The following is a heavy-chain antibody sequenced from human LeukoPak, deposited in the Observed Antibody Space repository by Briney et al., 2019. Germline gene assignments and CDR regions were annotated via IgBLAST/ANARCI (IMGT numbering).Heavy chain of an antibody. D-gene: IGHD3-10*01. Sequence: GGSLRLSCAASGFTFSDYWMSWVRQAPGKGLEWVADIKQDGSDKKYVDSVKGRFPISRDSAKKSLYLQMDSLRAEDTAVYYCARSLWPADYWGQGTLVTVSS. V-gene: IGHV3-7*01. J-gene: IGHJ4*02. CDR1: GFTFSDYW. CDR3: ARSLWPADY. CDR2: IKQDGSDK.